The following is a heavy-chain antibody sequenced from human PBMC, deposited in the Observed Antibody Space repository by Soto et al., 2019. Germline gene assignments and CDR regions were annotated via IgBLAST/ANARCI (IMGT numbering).Heavy chain of an antibody. CDR1: GFIFSHNA. D-gene: IGHD1-7*01. Sequence: EVQLLESGGDLVQPGGSLRLSCAASGFIFSHNAMSWVRQAPGKGLEWVSVITNTGGDTLYADSVKGRFTMSRDNSKNILYLQMNALRAEDRAIYYCARASGENYPRSRVCDSWGQGSRVTVSS. J-gene: IGHJ4*02. CDR3: ARASGENYPRSRVCDS. CDR2: ITNTGGDT. V-gene: IGHV3-23*01.